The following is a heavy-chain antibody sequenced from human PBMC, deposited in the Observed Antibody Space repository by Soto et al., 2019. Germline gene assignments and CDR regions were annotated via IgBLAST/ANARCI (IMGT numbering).Heavy chain of an antibody. D-gene: IGHD2-2*01. CDR1: GFAFSSYE. CDR2: ISSSGTTI. Sequence: AGGSLRLSCAASGFAFSSYEMNWVRQAPGKGLEWVSYISSSGTTIYYADSVKGRFTISRDNAKNSLSLQMNSLRAEDTAVYYCARGYCSSTNCGLDPWGQGTLVTVSS. J-gene: IGHJ5*02. V-gene: IGHV3-48*03. CDR3: ARGYCSSTNCGLDP.